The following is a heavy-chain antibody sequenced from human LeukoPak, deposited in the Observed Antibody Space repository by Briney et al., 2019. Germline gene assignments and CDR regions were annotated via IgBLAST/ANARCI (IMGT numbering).Heavy chain of an antibody. D-gene: IGHD2-15*01. CDR3: AKAGGRSYYDY. CDR2: ISAGGGGT. J-gene: IGHJ4*02. V-gene: IGHV3-23*01. Sequence: PGGSLRLSCAASGFTFSSYAMSWVRQAPGKGLEWVSAISAGGGGTYYADSVKGRFTISRDNSKNTLYLQMNSLRAEDTAVYFCAKAGGRSYYDYWGQGPLVTVSS. CDR1: GFTFSSYA.